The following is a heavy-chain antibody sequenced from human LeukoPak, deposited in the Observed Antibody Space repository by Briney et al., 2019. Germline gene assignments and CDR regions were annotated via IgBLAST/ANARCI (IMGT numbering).Heavy chain of an antibody. CDR1: GGSISSDY. CDR2: IYYSGST. CDR3: ARDHGDFVWFFDY. V-gene: IGHV4-59*12. Sequence: PSETLSLTCTVSGGSISSDYWSWIRQPPGKRLEWIGYIYYSGSTNYNPSLKSRVTISVDMAKNQFSLKLSSVTAADTAVYYCARDHGDFVWFFDYWGQGILVTVSS. D-gene: IGHD4-17*01. J-gene: IGHJ4*02.